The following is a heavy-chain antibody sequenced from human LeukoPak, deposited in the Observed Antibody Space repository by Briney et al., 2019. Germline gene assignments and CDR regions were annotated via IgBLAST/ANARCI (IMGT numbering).Heavy chain of an antibody. J-gene: IGHJ4*02. V-gene: IGHV3-53*01. CDR1: GMTVSSNY. CDR2: IYSGGST. CDR3: ARGGGYRTSFAY. D-gene: IGHD3-22*01. Sequence: GGSLRLSCAASGMTVSSNYMSRVCQAPGKRLEWVSVIYSGGSTYYADSVKGRFTISRDNSKNTLYLQMNSLRAEDTGVYYCARGGGYRTSFAYWGRAALVTASS.